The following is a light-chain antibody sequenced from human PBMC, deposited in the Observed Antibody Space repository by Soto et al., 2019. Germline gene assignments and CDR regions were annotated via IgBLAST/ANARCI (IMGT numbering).Light chain of an antibody. V-gene: IGKV3-20*01. CDR3: QQYGSSPPIT. CDR1: QSVSSSY. Sequence: EIVLTQSPGTLSLSPGERATLSCRASQSVSSSYLAWYQQKPGQAPRLLIYGASSRATAIPNRFSGSGSGTDFTLTISRLEPEDFAVYYCQQYGSSPPITFGQGTR. J-gene: IGKJ5*01. CDR2: GAS.